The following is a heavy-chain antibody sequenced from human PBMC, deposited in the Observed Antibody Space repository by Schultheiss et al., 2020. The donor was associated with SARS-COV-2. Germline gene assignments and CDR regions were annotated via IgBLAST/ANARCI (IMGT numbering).Heavy chain of an antibody. CDR1: GFTFGDYA. CDR3: TREGIIVVPAATRKFHYYYYGMDV. J-gene: IGHJ6*02. D-gene: IGHD2-2*01. CDR2: IRSKAYGGTT. Sequence: GGSLRLSCTASGFTFGDYAMSWVRQAPGKGLEWVGFIRSKAYGGTTEYAASVKGRFTISRDDSKSIAYLQMNSLKTEDTAVYYCTREGIIVVPAATRKFHYYYYGMDVWGQGTTVTVSS. V-gene: IGHV3-49*04.